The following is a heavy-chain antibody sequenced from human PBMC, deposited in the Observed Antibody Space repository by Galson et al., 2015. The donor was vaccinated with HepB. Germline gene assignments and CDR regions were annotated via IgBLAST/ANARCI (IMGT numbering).Heavy chain of an antibody. V-gene: IGHV3-23*01. J-gene: IGHJ4*01. Sequence: SLRLSCAASGFTFSSYAMNWVRQAPGKGLEWVSGISDSGGSTYYADSVKGRITISRDNSKNILYLQMNSLRGEDTALYYCAKLRDGPTRYWGPRTLVTVSS. CDR3: AKLRDGPTRY. CDR2: ISDSGGST. CDR1: GFTFSSYA.